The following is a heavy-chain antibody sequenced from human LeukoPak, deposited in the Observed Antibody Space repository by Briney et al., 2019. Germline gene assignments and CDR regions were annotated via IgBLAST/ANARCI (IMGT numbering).Heavy chain of an antibody. V-gene: IGHV3-66*02. D-gene: IGHD7-27*01. J-gene: IGHJ4*02. CDR3: ARLTGEFGYYFDY. CDR2: IYSGGST. Sequence: GRSLRLSCAASGFTVSSNYMSWVRQAPGKGLEWVSVIYSGGSTYYADSVKGRFTISRDNSKYTLYLQMNSLRAEDTAVYYCARLTGEFGYYFDYWGQGTLVTVSS. CDR1: GFTVSSNY.